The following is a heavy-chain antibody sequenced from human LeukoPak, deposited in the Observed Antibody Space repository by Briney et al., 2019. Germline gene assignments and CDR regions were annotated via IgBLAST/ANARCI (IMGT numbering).Heavy chain of an antibody. CDR1: GYTFSSFG. CDR2: ISVYNGDT. J-gene: IGHJ4*02. CDR3: ARDGGELLRVDY. Sequence: ASVKVSCKASGYTFSSFGFMWVRQAPGQGLDWMGWISVYNGDTRYAQKFQGRVTMTTDTSTSTAYMELRSLTSDDTAVYYRARDGGELLRVDYWGQGTQVTVSS. D-gene: IGHD1-26*01. V-gene: IGHV1-18*01.